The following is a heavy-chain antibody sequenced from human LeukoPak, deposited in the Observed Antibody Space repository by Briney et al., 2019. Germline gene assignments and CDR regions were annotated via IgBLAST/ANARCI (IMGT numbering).Heavy chain of an antibody. CDR2: ISSSGSTI. Sequence: GGSLRLSRAASGFTFSSYEMNWVRQAPGKGLEWVSYISSSGSTIYYVDSVKGRFTISRDNAKNSLYLQMNSLRAEDTAVYYCAREGNWNDQVYWGQGTLVTVSS. J-gene: IGHJ4*02. D-gene: IGHD1-20*01. V-gene: IGHV3-48*03. CDR1: GFTFSSYE. CDR3: AREGNWNDQVY.